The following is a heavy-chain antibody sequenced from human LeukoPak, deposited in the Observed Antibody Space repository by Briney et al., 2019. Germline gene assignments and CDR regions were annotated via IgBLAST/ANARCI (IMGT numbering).Heavy chain of an antibody. V-gene: IGHV4-59*01. CDR1: GVSISDYY. CDR2: VSYSGST. D-gene: IGHD5-24*01. J-gene: IGHJ4*02. Sequence: PSETLSLTCIVSGVSISDYYWSWLRQPPGKGLEWIGYVSYSGSTDYNPSLKSRVSTSVDTSKNQFSLRLSSVTAADTAVYYCARDRRDGYNYVEYWGPGTLVTVSS. CDR3: ARDRRDGYNYVEY.